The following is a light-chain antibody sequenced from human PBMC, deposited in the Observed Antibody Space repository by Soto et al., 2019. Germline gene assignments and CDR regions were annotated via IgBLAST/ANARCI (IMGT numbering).Light chain of an antibody. CDR3: QQYNNWPYT. V-gene: IGKV3-15*01. Sequence: EIVMPQSPATLSVSPGGSATLSCRASQHVSSNFAWYRQKPGQAPTLLIYRASTRATGIPARFSGSGSGTEFTLTISSLQSEDFAVHYCQQYNNWPYTFGQGTKLEIK. J-gene: IGKJ2*01. CDR2: RAS. CDR1: QHVSSN.